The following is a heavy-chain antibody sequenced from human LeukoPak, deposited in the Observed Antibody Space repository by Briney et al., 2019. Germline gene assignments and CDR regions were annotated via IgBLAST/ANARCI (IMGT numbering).Heavy chain of an antibody. CDR2: IYPGDSDT. CDR1: GYSFTSYW. V-gene: IGHV5-51*01. D-gene: IGHD3-22*01. CDR3: ASPMRHDSSGYPYYFDH. J-gene: IGHJ4*02. Sequence: HGEPLKISCKGSGYSFTSYWIGWVRQMPGKGLEWMGIIYPGDSDTLYSPSFQGQVTISADTSISTAYLQWSSLKASDTAMYYCASPMRHDSSGYPYYFDHWGQGTLVTVSS.